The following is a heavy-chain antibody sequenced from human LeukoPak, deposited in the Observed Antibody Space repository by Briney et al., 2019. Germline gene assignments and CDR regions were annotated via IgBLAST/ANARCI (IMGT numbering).Heavy chain of an antibody. J-gene: IGHJ3*02. CDR1: GFTFGDYA. CDR3: ARDHHRRLYDSQARDTFDI. D-gene: IGHD3-22*01. CDR2: IRSKAYGGTT. Sequence: GALRLSCTASGFTFGDYAMSWVRQAPGKGLEWVGFIRSKAYGGTTEYAASVKGRFTISRDDSKSIAYLQMNSLKTEDTAVYYCARDHHRRLYDSQARDTFDIWGQGTMVTVSS. V-gene: IGHV3-49*04.